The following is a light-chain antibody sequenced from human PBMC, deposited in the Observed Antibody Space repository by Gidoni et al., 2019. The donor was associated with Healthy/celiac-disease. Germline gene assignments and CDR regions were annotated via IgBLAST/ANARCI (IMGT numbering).Light chain of an antibody. J-gene: IGKJ1*01. Sequence: EIVMTQSPATLSGSPGYSATLSCRASQSVSSNLTWYQQKPGKAPRLLIYGAYTRATGIPARFSGSGSGTEFTLTISSLLSEDFAVYYCQQYNNWPPEGAFXQXTKVEIK. CDR1: QSVSSN. CDR2: GAY. CDR3: QQYNNWPPEGA. V-gene: IGKV3-15*01.